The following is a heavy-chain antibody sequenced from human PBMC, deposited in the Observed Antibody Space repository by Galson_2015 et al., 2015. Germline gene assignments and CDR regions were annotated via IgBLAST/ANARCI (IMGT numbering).Heavy chain of an antibody. V-gene: IGHV1-46*01. Sequence: SVKVSCKASGYTFTNYHINWVRQAPGQGLEWMGIVNPDSGATSYAEDFKGRVIITVDMSTTTAYLELSSLRSDDTALYYCAREDFAPGYVDHWGQGTLVTVSS. D-gene: IGHD3/OR15-3a*01. CDR3: AREDFAPGYVDH. J-gene: IGHJ4*02. CDR1: GYTFTNYH. CDR2: VNPDSGAT.